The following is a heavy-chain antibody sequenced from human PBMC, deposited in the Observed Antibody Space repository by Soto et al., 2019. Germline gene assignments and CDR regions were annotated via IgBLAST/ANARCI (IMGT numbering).Heavy chain of an antibody. CDR2: TYYRSKWYN. CDR1: GDSVSSNSAA. Sequence: SQTLSLTCAISGDSVSSNSAAWNWIRQSPSRGLEWLGRTYYRSKWYNDYAVSVKSRITINPDTSKNQFSLQLNSVTPEDTAVYYCARVEAVAGNYYYHGMDVWGQGTTVTVSS. J-gene: IGHJ6*02. V-gene: IGHV6-1*01. CDR3: ARVEAVAGNYYYHGMDV. D-gene: IGHD6-19*01.